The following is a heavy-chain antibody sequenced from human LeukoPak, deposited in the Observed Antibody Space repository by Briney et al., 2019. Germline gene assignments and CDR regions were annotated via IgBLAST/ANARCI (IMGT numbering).Heavy chain of an antibody. CDR1: GFTFSNYS. CDR3: ARSGVLYYFDP. J-gene: IGHJ5*02. Sequence: GGSLRLSCATSGFTFSNYSLNWVRQAPGKGLEWVSSISTTTSYYADSVKGRFSISRDNAKNSLYLLLISVRAEDTAVYYCARSGVLYYFDPWGQGTLVTVSS. D-gene: IGHD2-8*01. CDR2: ISTTTSY. V-gene: IGHV3-21*01.